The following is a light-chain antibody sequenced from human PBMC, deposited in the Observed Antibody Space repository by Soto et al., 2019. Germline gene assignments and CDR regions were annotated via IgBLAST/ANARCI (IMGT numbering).Light chain of an antibody. V-gene: IGLV2-14*01. CDR1: SSDVGGYNY. CDR2: EVS. CDR3: SSYTSSSRDV. Sequence: QSALTQPASVSGSPGQSITISCTGTSSDVGGYNYVSWYQQHPGKAPKLMIYEVSNRPSGVSNRFSDSKSGNTASLTISGLQAEDEADYYCSSYTSSSRDVFGTGTKLTVL. J-gene: IGLJ1*01.